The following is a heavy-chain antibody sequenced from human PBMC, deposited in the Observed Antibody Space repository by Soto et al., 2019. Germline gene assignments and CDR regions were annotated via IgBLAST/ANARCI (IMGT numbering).Heavy chain of an antibody. CDR1: GFTFSSYS. D-gene: IGHD2-2*01. J-gene: IGHJ4*02. V-gene: IGHV3-48*01. CDR2: ISSSSSTI. CDR3: ARDSPARYCSSSSCPRFDY. Sequence: EVQLVESGGGLVQPGGSLRLSCAASGFTFSSYSMNWVRQAPGKGLEWVSYISSSSSTIYYADSVKGRFTISRDNAKNSKYLQTNILRAEYTVVYYCARDSPARYCSSSSCPRFDYWGQGALVTVSS.